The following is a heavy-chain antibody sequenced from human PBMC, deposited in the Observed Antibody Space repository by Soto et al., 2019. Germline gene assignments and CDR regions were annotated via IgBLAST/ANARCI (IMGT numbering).Heavy chain of an antibody. Sequence: KASETLSLTCTVSGGSISSNYWTWIRQPPGKGLEWIGYVYNSGSTYYNPSLKSRVTISEDTSKSQFSLKVNSMTAADTAVYYCARYRREAVAGYTLDNWGQGILVTVSS. V-gene: IGHV4-59*01. J-gene: IGHJ4*02. CDR1: GGSISSNY. D-gene: IGHD6-13*01. CDR3: ARYRREAVAGYTLDN. CDR2: VYNSGST.